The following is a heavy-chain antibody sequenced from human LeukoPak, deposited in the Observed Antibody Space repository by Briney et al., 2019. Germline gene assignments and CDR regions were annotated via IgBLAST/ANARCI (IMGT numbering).Heavy chain of an antibody. CDR1: GGSFSGYY. D-gene: IGHD5-18*01. CDR2: INHSGST. Sequence: KPSETLSLSCVVYGGSFSGYYWSWIRQPPGKGLEWIGAINHSGSTNYNPSLKGRVTISVDTSKNQFSLKLSSVTAAATAVYYCVRVRGYSCGHDYWGQGTLVTVSS. CDR3: VRVRGYSCGHDY. J-gene: IGHJ4*02. V-gene: IGHV4-34*01.